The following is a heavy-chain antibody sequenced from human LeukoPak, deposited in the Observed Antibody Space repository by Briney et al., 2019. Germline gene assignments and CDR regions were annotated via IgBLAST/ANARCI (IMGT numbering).Heavy chain of an antibody. CDR1: GASISSGRNY. J-gene: IGHJ4*02. Sequence: PSETLSLTCNVSGASISSGRNYWGWIRQSPGKGLEWIGYIYHRGSANYNPSLKSRVTISVDTSKNQFSLTLSSVTAADAAVYFCARAGDYYVSGSYLGYWGQGTLVTVSS. CDR2: IYHRGSA. V-gene: IGHV4-61*01. CDR3: ARAGDYYVSGSYLGY. D-gene: IGHD3-10*01.